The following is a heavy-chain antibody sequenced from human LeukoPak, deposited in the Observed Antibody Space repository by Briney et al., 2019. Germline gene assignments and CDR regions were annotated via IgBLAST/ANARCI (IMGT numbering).Heavy chain of an antibody. V-gene: IGHV3-21*06. D-gene: IGHD2-8*01. CDR3: PRDMVNGPFVISLDL. CDR2: INSADNVE. J-gene: IGHJ5*02. CDR1: GFTFSSYA. Sequence: PGGSLRLSCAASGFTFSSYAMNWVRQAPGKGPEWVAHINSADNVEYYTDSVRGRFTMSRDNAKDLLYLQMNSLRDEDTAVYYCPRDMVNGPFVISLDLWGQGVLVTVS.